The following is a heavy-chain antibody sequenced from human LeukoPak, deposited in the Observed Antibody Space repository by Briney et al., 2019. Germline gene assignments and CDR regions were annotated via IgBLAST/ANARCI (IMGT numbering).Heavy chain of an antibody. Sequence: GGSLRLSCAASGFIFSDYYMSWIRQAPGKGLEWVANMKGDGSEIHYVDSVKGHFTISRDNAKNSLYLQMNYLRAEDTAVYYCARPAYTAAYDLWGQGTMVTVSS. CDR3: ARPAYTAAYDL. CDR2: MKGDGSEI. D-gene: IGHD3-16*01. V-gene: IGHV3-7*01. CDR1: GFIFSDYY. J-gene: IGHJ3*01.